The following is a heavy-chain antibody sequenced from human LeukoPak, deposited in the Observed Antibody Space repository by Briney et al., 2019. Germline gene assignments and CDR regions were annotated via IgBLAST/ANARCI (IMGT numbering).Heavy chain of an antibody. V-gene: IGHV1-8*01. CDR2: MNPNSGNT. J-gene: IGHJ5*02. CDR1: GYTFTSYD. Sequence: ASVKVSCKASGYTFTSYDINWVRQATGQGLEWMGWMNPNSGNTGYAQKFQGRVTITADESTSTAYMELSSLRSEDTAVYYCARVSSGFYGDNRFDPWGQGTLVTVSS. D-gene: IGHD4-17*01. CDR3: ARVSSGFYGDNRFDP.